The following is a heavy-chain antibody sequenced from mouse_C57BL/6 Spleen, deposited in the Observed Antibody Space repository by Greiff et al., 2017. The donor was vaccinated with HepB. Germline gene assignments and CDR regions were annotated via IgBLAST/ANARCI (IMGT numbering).Heavy chain of an antibody. D-gene: IGHD1-1*01. V-gene: IGHV1-59*01. J-gene: IGHJ1*03. CDR3: ARVRDGSSPYWYFDV. CDR2: IDPSDSYT. Sequence: QVHVKQPGAELVRPGTSVKLSCKASGYTFTSYWMHWVKQRPGQGLEWIGVIDPSDSYTNYNQKFKGKATLTVDTSSSTAYMQLSSLTSEDSAVYYCARVRDGSSPYWYFDVWGTGTTVTVSS. CDR1: GYTFTSYW.